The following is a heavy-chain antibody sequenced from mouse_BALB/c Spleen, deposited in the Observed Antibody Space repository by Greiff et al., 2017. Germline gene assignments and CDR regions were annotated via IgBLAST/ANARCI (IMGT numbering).Heavy chain of an antibody. CDR2: ISSGSSTI. D-gene: IGHD2-1*01. J-gene: IGHJ4*01. V-gene: IGHV5-17*02. CDR1: GFTFSSFG. Sequence: DVMLVESGGGLVQPGGSRKLSCAASGFTFSSFGMHWVRQAPEKGLEWVAYISSGSSTIYYADTVKGRFTISRDNPKNTLFLQMTSLRSEDTAMYYCARERGNYDAMDYWGQGTSVTVSS. CDR3: ARERGNYDAMDY.